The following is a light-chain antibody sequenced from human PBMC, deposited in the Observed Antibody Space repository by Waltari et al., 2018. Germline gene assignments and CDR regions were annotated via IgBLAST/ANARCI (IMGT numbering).Light chain of an antibody. CDR1: QSVSTH. Sequence: DIQMTQSPLSLSASVGDRVTVTCRASQSVSTHLNWYQHKPGNAPELLVYSASFLETGVPCRFSAGGSGTDFNFTITAVQPEDFATYYCQETYTPPWTFGPGTRLEIK. CDR3: QETYTPPWT. J-gene: IGKJ1*01. V-gene: IGKV1-39*01. CDR2: SAS.